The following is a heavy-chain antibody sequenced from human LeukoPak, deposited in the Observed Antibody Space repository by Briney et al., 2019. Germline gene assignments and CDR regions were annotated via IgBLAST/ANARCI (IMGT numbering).Heavy chain of an antibody. CDR2: IYTSGTT. Sequence: SETLSLTGTVSGGSIRSYYWGGIRQPAGKGLEWRGRIYTSGTTNYNPPLKGRFTMSVDTSKNQFSLKLNSVTAADTAVYYCAKWFGWDWGPGTLVTVSS. CDR1: GGSIRSYY. D-gene: IGHD3-10*01. J-gene: IGHJ3*01. V-gene: IGHV4-4*07. CDR3: AKWFGWD.